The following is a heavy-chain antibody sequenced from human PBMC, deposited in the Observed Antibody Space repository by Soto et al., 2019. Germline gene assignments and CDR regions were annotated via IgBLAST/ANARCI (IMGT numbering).Heavy chain of an antibody. CDR1: GFTFSDHY. J-gene: IGHJ3*02. Sequence: EVQLVESGGGLVQPGGSLRLSCAASGFTFSDHYMDWVRLAPGKGLEWVGRTRNKANSYTTEYAASVKGRFTISRDDSKNSLYLQMNSLKTEDTAVYYCARYQFRDDFTRASDIWGQGTMVTVSS. V-gene: IGHV3-72*01. CDR2: TRNKANSYTT. D-gene: IGHD2-21*02. CDR3: ARYQFRDDFTRASDI.